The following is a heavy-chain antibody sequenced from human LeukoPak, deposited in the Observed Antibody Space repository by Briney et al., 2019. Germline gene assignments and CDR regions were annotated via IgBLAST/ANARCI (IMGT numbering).Heavy chain of an antibody. V-gene: IGHV3-23*01. CDR2: ISGSGGST. J-gene: IGHJ4*02. CDR1: GFTFSSYA. D-gene: IGHD2-2*03. Sequence: GGSLRLSCAASGFTFSSYAMSWVRQAPGKGLEGVSAISGSGGSTYYADSVKGRFTISRGNSKNTLYLQMNSLRAEDTAVYYCAKVYGYCSSTSCYNVYFDYWGQGTLVTVSS. CDR3: AKVYGYCSSTSCYNVYFDY.